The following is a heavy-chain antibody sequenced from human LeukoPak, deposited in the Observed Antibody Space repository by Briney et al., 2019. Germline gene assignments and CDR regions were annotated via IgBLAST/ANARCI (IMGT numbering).Heavy chain of an antibody. CDR3: AKDPRRYSRTGGYFDY. D-gene: IGHD6-13*01. CDR1: GFTFSSYS. V-gene: IGHV3-21*01. J-gene: IGHJ4*02. CDR2: ISSSSSYI. Sequence: GGSLRLSCAASGFTFSSYSMNWVRQAPGKGLEWVSSISSSSSYIYYADSVKGRFTISRDNAKNTLYLQMNSLRAEDTAVYYCAKDPRRYSRTGGYFDYWGQGTLVTVSS.